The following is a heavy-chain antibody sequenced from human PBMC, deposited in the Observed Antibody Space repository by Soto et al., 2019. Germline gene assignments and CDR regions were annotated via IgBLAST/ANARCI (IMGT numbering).Heavy chain of an antibody. V-gene: IGHV4-59*01. CDR2: IYYSGST. J-gene: IGHJ3*02. D-gene: IGHD2-15*01. Sequence: SETLSLTCTVSSGSISRYYWRCIRQLPGKGLEWIGYIYYSGSTNYNPSLKSRVTISVDTSKNQFSLKLSSVTAADTAVYYCASRCSGGSCHPADDAFDIWGQGTMVT. CDR1: SGSISRYY. CDR3: ASRCSGGSCHPADDAFDI.